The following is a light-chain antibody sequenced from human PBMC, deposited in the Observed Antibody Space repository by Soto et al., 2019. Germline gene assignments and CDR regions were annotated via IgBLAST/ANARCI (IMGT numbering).Light chain of an antibody. J-gene: IGKJ1*01. CDR3: QQYNDSFPT. Sequence: DIQMTQSPSTLSASVGDRVTISCRASQNINTWLAWYKQQPGKAPQLLIYKASSLERGVPSRFSGSGSGTDFTLTISSLRPDDFVTFYCQQYNDSFPTFGQGTKVEIK. CDR2: KAS. V-gene: IGKV1-5*03. CDR1: QNINTW.